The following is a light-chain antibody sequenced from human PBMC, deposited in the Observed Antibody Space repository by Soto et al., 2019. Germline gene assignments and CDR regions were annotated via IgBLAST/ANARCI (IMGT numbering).Light chain of an antibody. CDR1: SSDVGGYKY. Sequence: QSALTQPASVSGSPGQSITISCTGTSSDVGGYKYVSWYQQHPGKAPKLMIYDVTDRPSGVSNRFSGSKSGNTASLTISGLQAEDEADYYCSSYSSTGTRYVFGPGTKLTVL. J-gene: IGLJ1*01. CDR2: DVT. V-gene: IGLV2-14*01. CDR3: SSYSSTGTRYV.